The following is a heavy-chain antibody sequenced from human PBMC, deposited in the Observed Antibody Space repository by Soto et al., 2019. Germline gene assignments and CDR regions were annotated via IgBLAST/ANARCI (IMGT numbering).Heavy chain of an antibody. CDR2: IIPIFVTA. CDR3: ARVGAKGYDAFDI. D-gene: IGHD1-26*01. Sequence: QVQLVQSGAGVKKPGSSVKVSCKASGGTFSSYAISWVRQSPGPGLEWMGGIIPIFVTANYAQKFQGRVTITADESTSPSYMERSSLRSEDTAVYYCARVGAKGYDAFDIWGQGTMVTVSS. CDR1: GGTFSSYA. J-gene: IGHJ3*02. V-gene: IGHV1-69*01.